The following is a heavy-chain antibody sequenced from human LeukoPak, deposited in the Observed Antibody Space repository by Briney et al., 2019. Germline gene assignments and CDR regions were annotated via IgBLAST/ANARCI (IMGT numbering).Heavy chain of an antibody. CDR1: GFTFSNAW. V-gene: IGHV3-23*01. D-gene: IGHD5-24*01. CDR2: ISPNGVIT. Sequence: GGSLRLSCAASGFTFSNAWMSWVRQAPGKGLEWVSGISPNGVITYYADSVKGRFTISRDNSKGTVYLQMNSLRPEATAVYYCAKDDAWLQYGNWGRGTIVTVSS. J-gene: IGHJ4*02. CDR3: AKDDAWLQYGN.